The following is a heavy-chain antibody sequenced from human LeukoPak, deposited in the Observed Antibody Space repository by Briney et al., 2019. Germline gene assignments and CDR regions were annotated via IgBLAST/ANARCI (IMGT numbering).Heavy chain of an antibody. J-gene: IGHJ5*02. D-gene: IGHD1-1*01. Sequence: GASVKVSCKASGGTFSSYAISWVRQAPGQGLEWMGRIIPILGIANYAQKFQGRVTITADKSTSTAYMELSSLRSEDTAVYYCARVPTGTTWGNWFDPWGQGTLVTVSS. CDR2: IIPILGIA. V-gene: IGHV1-69*04. CDR3: ARVPTGTTWGNWFDP. CDR1: GGTFSSYA.